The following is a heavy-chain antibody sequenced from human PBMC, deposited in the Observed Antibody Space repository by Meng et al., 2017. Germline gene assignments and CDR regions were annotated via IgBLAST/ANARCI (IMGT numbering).Heavy chain of an antibody. CDR2: ISYDGSNK. CDR1: GFTFSSYA. CDR3: TSSHSGAKNFDY. J-gene: IGHJ4*02. V-gene: IGHV3-30*07. D-gene: IGHD2-15*01. Sequence: GESLKISCAASGFTFSSYAMHWVRQAPGKGLEWVAVISYDGSNKYYADSVKGRFTISRDNSRNSLFLQMNSLRAEDTAVYYCTSSHSGAKNFDYWGQGTLVTVSS.